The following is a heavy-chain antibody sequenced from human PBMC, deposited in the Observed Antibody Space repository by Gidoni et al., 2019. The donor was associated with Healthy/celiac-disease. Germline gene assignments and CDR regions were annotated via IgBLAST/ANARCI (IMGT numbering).Heavy chain of an antibody. J-gene: IGHJ4*02. CDR3: ARVIPSSSGSTFDY. Sequence: QVQLQESGPGLVKPSETLSLTCTVAGYSISSGYYWGWIRQPPGKGLEWIGSIYHSGSTYYNPSLKSRVTISVDTSKNQFSLKLSSVTAADTAVYYCARVIPSSSGSTFDYWGQGTLVTVSS. D-gene: IGHD6-13*01. V-gene: IGHV4-38-2*02. CDR1: GYSISSGYY. CDR2: IYHSGST.